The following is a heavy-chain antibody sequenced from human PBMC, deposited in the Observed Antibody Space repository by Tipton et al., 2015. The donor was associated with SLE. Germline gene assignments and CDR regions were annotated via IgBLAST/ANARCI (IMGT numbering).Heavy chain of an antibody. CDR3: AKDAPEETDS. Sequence: SLRLSCSATGFTFTTYAMHWVRQAPGKGLEYVSTITSNGGSTYYADSVKGRFTISRDNSKNTLYLQMSSLRAEDTAVYYCAKDAPEETDSWGQGTLVTVSS. J-gene: IGHJ4*02. CDR2: ITSNGGST. CDR1: GFTFTTYA. V-gene: IGHV3-64D*06.